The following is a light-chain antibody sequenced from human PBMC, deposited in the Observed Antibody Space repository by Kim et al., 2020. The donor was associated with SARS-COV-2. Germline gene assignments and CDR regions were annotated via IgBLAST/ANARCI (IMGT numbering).Light chain of an antibody. CDR2: DAS. CDR3: QQYNNFPKT. V-gene: IGKV3-15*01. J-gene: IGKJ1*01. Sequence: VSPGERANLSCRASQSVGGKLAWYQQRLGQAPRLLIYDASTRAPGIPAKFSGSGSGTEFTLTISSLQSEDFAIYFCQQYNNFPKTFGQGTKVDIK. CDR1: QSVGGK.